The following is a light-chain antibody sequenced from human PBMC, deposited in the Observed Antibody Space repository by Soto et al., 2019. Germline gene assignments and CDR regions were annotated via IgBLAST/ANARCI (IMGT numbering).Light chain of an antibody. V-gene: IGKV1-27*01. CDR2: AAS. Sequence: DIQMTQSPSSLSASVGDRVTITCRASQGISNFLAWYQQKPGKVPKLLISAASTLQSGVPSRFSGSGSGTDFTLTITSLQPDDVATYYCQKYSSVIPFGHGTRLEIK. CDR3: QKYSSVIP. CDR1: QGISNF. J-gene: IGKJ5*01.